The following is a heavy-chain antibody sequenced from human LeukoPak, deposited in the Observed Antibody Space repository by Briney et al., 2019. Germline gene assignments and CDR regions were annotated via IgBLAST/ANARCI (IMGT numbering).Heavy chain of an antibody. D-gene: IGHD3-9*01. Sequence: PGGSLRLSCAASGFTFSSYAMHWVRQAPGKGLEWVAVISYDGSNKYYADSVKGRFTISRDNSKNTLYLQMNSLRAEDTAVYYCARTRRDRGILTEFDPWGQGTLVTVSS. CDR3: ARTRRDRGILTEFDP. J-gene: IGHJ5*02. CDR2: ISYDGSNK. V-gene: IGHV3-30*04. CDR1: GFTFSSYA.